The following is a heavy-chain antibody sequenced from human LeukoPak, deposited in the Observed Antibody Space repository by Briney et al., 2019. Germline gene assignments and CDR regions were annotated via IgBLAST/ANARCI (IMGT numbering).Heavy chain of an antibody. D-gene: IGHD3-3*01. V-gene: IGHV4-4*07. J-gene: IGHJ4*02. Sequence: SETLSLTCTVSGGSTSNYFCTWLRQSAGKRLEWIGRIHTSGSTNYNPSLKSRVSMSVDTSKNQFSLKLSSVTAADTAVYYCARDPEGHGYYFDYWGQGALVTVSS. CDR1: GGSTSNYF. CDR2: IHTSGST. CDR3: ARDPEGHGYYFDY.